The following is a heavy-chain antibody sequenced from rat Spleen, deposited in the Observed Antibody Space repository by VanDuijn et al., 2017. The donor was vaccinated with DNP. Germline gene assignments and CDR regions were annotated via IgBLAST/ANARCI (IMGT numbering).Heavy chain of an antibody. CDR2: ISKDGSSI. D-gene: IGHD1-11*01. J-gene: IGHJ2*01. CDR3: ARHYAHNGFDY. Sequence: EVKLVESGGGLVQPGRSLKVSCAASGFNFNDHWMGWVRQAPGKGLEWIGEISKDGSSINYTPSLKDKFTISRDNVQSTLYLQMSKLGSEDTAIYSCARHYAHNGFDYWGQGFIVTVSS. CDR1: GFNFNDHW. V-gene: IGHV4-2*01.